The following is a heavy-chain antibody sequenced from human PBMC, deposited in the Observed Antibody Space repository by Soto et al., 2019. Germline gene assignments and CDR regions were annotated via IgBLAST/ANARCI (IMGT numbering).Heavy chain of an antibody. CDR1: GYTFTIYY. CDR2: INPSGGST. Sequence: ASVKVSCKASGYTFTIYYMHWVRQAPGQGLEWMGIINPSGGSTSYAQKFQGRVTMTRDTSTSTVYMELSSLRSEDTAVYYCARGLYYDFWSGSNWFDPWGQGTLVTVSS. J-gene: IGHJ5*02. V-gene: IGHV1-46*03. D-gene: IGHD3-3*01. CDR3: ARGLYYDFWSGSNWFDP.